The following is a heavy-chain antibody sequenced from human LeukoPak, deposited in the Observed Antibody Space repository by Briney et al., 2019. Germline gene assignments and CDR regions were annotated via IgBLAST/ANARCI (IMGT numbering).Heavy chain of an antibody. CDR3: ARVMLAVAGTRDDAFDI. Sequence: PGGSLRLSCAASGFTFSSYLMSWVRQAPGKGLEWVANIKQDGREKYSVDTVKGRFTISRDNAKNSLYLQMNSLRAEDTAVYYCARVMLAVAGTRDDAFDIWGQGTMVTVSS. V-gene: IGHV3-7*01. D-gene: IGHD6-19*01. J-gene: IGHJ3*02. CDR2: IKQDGREK. CDR1: GFTFSSYL.